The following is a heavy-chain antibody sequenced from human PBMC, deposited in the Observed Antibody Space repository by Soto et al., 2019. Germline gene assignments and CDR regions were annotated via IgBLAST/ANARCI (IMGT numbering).Heavy chain of an antibody. CDR3: AKGHSSGWFGDFDHFDY. CDR2: ISGSGGST. J-gene: IGHJ4*02. CDR1: GFTFSSYA. V-gene: IGHV3-23*01. D-gene: IGHD6-19*01. Sequence: GGSLRLSCAASGFTFSSYAMSWVRQAPGKGLEWVSAISGSGGSTYYADSGKGRFTISRDNSKNTLYLQMNSLRAEDTAVYYCAKGHSSGWFGDFDHFDYWGQGTLVTVSS.